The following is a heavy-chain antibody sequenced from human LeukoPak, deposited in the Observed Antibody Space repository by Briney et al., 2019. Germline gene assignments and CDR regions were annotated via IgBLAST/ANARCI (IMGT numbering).Heavy chain of an antibody. J-gene: IGHJ4*02. CDR1: GYPFSAHF. CDR2: IDTTTGNP. Sequence: ASVKVSCKASGYPFSAHFLNWVRQAPGQGLEWMGNIDTTTGNPRYAQDFTGRFVFSLDTSVSTAYLQITSLKADDTAAYYCVRGTPTPGMDYWGQGTLVTVSS. CDR3: VRGTPTPGMDY. D-gene: IGHD3-10*01. V-gene: IGHV7-4-1*02.